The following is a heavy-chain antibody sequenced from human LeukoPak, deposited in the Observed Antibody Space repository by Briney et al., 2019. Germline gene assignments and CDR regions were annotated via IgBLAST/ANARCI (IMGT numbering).Heavy chain of an antibody. V-gene: IGHV6-1*01. D-gene: IGHD4-17*01. CDR2: TYYRSKWYN. CDR3: ARVRTTVTYYFDY. CDR1: GDSVSSNTAG. Sequence: SQTLSLTCAISGDSVSSNTAGWNWIRQSPSRGLEWLGRTYYRSKWYNDDALSVKSRISITPDTAKNQFSLQLNSVTPEDTALYYCARVRTTVTYYFDYWGQGTLVTVSS. J-gene: IGHJ4*02.